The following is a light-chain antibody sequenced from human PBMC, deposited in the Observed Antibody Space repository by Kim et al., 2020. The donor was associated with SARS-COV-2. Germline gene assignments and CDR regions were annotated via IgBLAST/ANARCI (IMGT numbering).Light chain of an antibody. CDR3: QQYKDWPT. CDR2: AAS. CDR1: QRLNSN. Sequence: EIVMTQSPATLSVSPGERATLSCRASQRLNSNLAWYQQKPGQAPRLLIYAASTRATGIPARFSGSGTATEFTLTISSLRSEDFAVHYCQQYKDWPTFGQGTKVDIK. V-gene: IGKV3-15*01. J-gene: IGKJ1*01.